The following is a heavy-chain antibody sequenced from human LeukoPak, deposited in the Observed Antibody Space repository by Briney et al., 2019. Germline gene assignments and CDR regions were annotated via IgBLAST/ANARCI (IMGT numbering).Heavy chain of an antibody. J-gene: IGHJ4*02. Sequence: GGSLRLSCAASGFTFSSYGMHWVRQAPGKGLEWVAVISYDGSNKYYADSVKGRFTISRDNSKNTLYLQMNSLRAEDTAVYYCAKDYSGSYWWGQGTLVTVSS. CDR1: GFTFSSYG. CDR3: AKDYSGSYW. V-gene: IGHV3-30*18. D-gene: IGHD1-26*01. CDR2: ISYDGSNK.